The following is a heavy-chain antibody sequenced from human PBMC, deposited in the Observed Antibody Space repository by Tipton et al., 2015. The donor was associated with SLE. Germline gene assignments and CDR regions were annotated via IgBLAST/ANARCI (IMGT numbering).Heavy chain of an antibody. CDR1: GGSISSYY. CDR2: ISDSGST. CDR3: ATHRVTGTDPFDY. D-gene: IGHD1-20*01. Sequence: TLSLTCTISGGSISSYYWSWIRQPPGKGLEWIGYISDSGSTYYNPSLKSRVIISIDTSKNHFSLRLNSVTAADTAMYYCATHRVTGTDPFDYWGQGTLVTVSS. V-gene: IGHV4-59*12. J-gene: IGHJ4*02.